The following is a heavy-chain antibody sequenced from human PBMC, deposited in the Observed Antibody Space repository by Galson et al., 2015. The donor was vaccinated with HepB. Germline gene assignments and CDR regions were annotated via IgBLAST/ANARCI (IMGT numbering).Heavy chain of an antibody. D-gene: IGHD3-10*01. CDR1: GFTFSSYT. CDR3: ARASPLLLWFGEHGMDV. V-gene: IGHV3-30-3*01. Sequence: SLRLSCAASGFTFSSYTMHWVRQAPGKGLEWVAVISYDGSNNYFADSVKGRFTISRDNSKNTLYLQMNSLRAADTAVYFCARASPLLLWFGEHGMDVRGQGTTVTVSS. CDR2: ISYDGSNN. J-gene: IGHJ6*02.